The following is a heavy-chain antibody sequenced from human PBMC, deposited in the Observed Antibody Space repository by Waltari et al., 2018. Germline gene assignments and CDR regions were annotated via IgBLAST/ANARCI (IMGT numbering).Heavy chain of an antibody. CDR3: ARTGEYHHSHAFDI. Sequence: QVQLQGSGPGLEKPWETLPLTCTVSGGSISSDYRSGIRQPPGKGLEWIGYIYYSGSTNYNPSLKSRVTISVDTSKNQFSLKLSSVTAADTAVYYCARTGEYHHSHAFDIWGQGTMVTVSS. CDR2: IYYSGST. J-gene: IGHJ3*02. V-gene: IGHV4-59*01. CDR1: GGSISSDY. D-gene: IGHD3-16*01.